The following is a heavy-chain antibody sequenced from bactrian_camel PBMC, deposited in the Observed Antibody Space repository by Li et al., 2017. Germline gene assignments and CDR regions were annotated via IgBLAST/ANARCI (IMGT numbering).Heavy chain of an antibody. D-gene: IGHD3*01. CDR1: RTYSGYH. J-gene: IGHJ7*01. CDR2: LLSDDTT. V-gene: IGHV3S57*01. Sequence: HVQLVESGGGSVQAGGSLRLSCARTYSGYHMAWFRQAPGLEREGVAVLLSDDTTKYADSVKGRFTVSKDNAVNTLYLQMNSLKPEDTAMYYCAGNGYRSFRLLVGGLVGLEYGMDYWGQGTQVTVS.